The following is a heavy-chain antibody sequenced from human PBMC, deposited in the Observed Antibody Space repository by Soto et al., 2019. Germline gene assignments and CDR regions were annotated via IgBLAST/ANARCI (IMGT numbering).Heavy chain of an antibody. J-gene: IGHJ4*02. D-gene: IGHD3-3*01. CDR1: GFTFSSYS. Sequence: GGSLRLSCAASGFTFSSYSMNWVRQAPGKGLEWVSYISSSSSTIYYADSVKGRFTISRDNAKNSLYLQMNSLRAEDTAVYYCARDFSYDFWSGPLDYWGQGTLVTVSS. V-gene: IGHV3-48*01. CDR2: ISSSSSTI. CDR3: ARDFSYDFWSGPLDY.